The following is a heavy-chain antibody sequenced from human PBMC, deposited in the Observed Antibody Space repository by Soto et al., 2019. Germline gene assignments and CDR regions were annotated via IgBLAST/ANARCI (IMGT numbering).Heavy chain of an antibody. CDR2: IDPSDSYT. D-gene: IGHD3-22*01. V-gene: IGHV5-10-1*01. J-gene: IGHJ5*02. CDR3: ARHRQYYYDSSGLYWFDP. Sequence: PGESLNISCKGSGYSLTSYWVSWVRQMPGKGLEWMGRIDPSDSYTNYSPSFQGHATISADKSISTAYLQWSSLKASDTAMYYCARHRQYYYDSSGLYWFDPWGQGTLVTVSS. CDR1: GYSLTSYW.